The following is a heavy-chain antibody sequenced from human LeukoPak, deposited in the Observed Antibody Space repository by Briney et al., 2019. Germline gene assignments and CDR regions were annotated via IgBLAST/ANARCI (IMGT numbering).Heavy chain of an antibody. CDR3: ARGRPHGNDY. D-gene: IGHD4-23*01. CDR2: IASDGSST. Sequence: GSLRLSCAASGFTFSSYWMNWVRQAPGKGLVWVSRIASDGSSTIYADSVKGRFSISRDNAKNTLYLQMNSLRVEDTAVYYCARGRPHGNDYWGQGTLVTVSS. V-gene: IGHV3-74*01. CDR1: GFTFSSYW. J-gene: IGHJ4*02.